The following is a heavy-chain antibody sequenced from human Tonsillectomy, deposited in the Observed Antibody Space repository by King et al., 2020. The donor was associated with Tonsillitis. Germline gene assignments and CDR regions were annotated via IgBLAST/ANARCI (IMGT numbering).Heavy chain of an antibody. J-gene: IGHJ6*02. CDR1: GFTFDDYA. CDR2: ISWNSGSI. Sequence: DVQLVESGGGLVQPGRSLRLSCAASGFTFDDYAMHWVRQAPGKGLEWVSGISWNSGSIAYAASVKGRFTISRDNAKNSLYLQMNSLRAEDTALYFCAKDMGGEYSYGDGYFYYYYDMDVWGQGTTVTVSS. CDR3: AKDMGGEYSYGDGYFYYYYDMDV. D-gene: IGHD5-18*01. V-gene: IGHV3-9*01.